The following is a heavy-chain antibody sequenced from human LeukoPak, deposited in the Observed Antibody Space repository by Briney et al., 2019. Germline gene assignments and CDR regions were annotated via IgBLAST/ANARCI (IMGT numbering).Heavy chain of an antibody. Sequence: GASVKVSCKASGYTFTTYGITWVRQAPGQGLEWMGWISASSGNANYAQNLQGRVTMTTDTSTGTAYIELRSLRSDDTAVYYCARDGNSSPDYWGQGTLVTVSS. J-gene: IGHJ4*02. CDR3: ARDGNSSPDY. CDR2: ISASSGNA. D-gene: IGHD6-6*01. V-gene: IGHV1-18*01. CDR1: GYTFTTYG.